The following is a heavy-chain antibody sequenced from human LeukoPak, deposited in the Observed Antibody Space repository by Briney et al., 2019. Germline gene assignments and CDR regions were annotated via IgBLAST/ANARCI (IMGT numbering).Heavy chain of an antibody. D-gene: IGHD3-22*01. CDR1: GGSISSSSYY. V-gene: IGHV4-39*01. CDR2: IYYSGST. CDR3: ARPSGYDSSGYSYYFGY. Sequence: SETLSLTCTVSGGSISSSSYYWGWIRQPPGKGLEWIGSIYYSGSTYYNPSLKSRVIISVDTSKNQFSLKLSSVTAADTAVYYCARPSGYDSSGYSYYFGYWGQGTLVTVSS. J-gene: IGHJ4*02.